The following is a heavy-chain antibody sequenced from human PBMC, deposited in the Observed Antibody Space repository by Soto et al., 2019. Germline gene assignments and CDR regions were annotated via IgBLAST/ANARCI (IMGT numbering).Heavy chain of an antibody. J-gene: IGHJ4*02. CDR2: INPNSGGT. CDR3: ARGWELLKSYFDY. CDR1: GYTFTGYY. D-gene: IGHD1-26*01. Sequence: GASVKVSCKASGYTFTGYYMHWVRQAPGQGLEWMGWINPNSGGTNYAQKFQGRVTMTRDTSISTAYMELSRLRSDDTAVYYCARGWELLKSYFDYWGQGTLVTVSS. V-gene: IGHV1-2*02.